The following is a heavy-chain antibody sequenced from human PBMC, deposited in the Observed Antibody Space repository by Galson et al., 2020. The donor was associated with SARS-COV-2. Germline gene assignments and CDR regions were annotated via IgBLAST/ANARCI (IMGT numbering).Heavy chain of an antibody. CDR2: ISYDGTEK. J-gene: IGHJ4*02. CDR3: AKEAYRYGYFDY. D-gene: IGHD5-18*01. CDR1: GFIFSFYG. V-gene: IGHV3-30*18. Sequence: GESLKISCATSGFIFSFYGMHWVRQAPGKGLEWVAVISYDGTEKYKADSVKGRFTISRDNSKNTMYLQMNSLRVEDTAVYYCAKEAYRYGYFDYWGRGTLVTVSS.